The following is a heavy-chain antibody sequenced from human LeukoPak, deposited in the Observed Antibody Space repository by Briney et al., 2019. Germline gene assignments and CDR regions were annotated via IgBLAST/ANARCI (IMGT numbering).Heavy chain of an antibody. J-gene: IGHJ5*02. V-gene: IGHV4-59*08. CDR1: GGSISSYY. D-gene: IGHD3-3*01. Sequence: PSETLSLTCTVSGGSISSYYWSWIRQPPGKGLEWIGYIYYSGSTNYNPSLKSRVTISVDTSRNQFSLKLSSVTAADTAVYYCARLEYYDFWSGYRHNWFDPWGQGTLVTVSS. CDR3: ARLEYYDFWSGYRHNWFDP. CDR2: IYYSGST.